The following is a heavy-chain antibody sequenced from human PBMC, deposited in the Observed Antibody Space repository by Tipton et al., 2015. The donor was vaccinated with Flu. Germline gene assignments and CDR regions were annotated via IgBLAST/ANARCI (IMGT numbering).Heavy chain of an antibody. J-gene: IGHJ3*01. Sequence: TLSLTCTVSGASVRNYYWSWIRQPAGKGLEWIGNICPGRPYYNPSLRSRVTMSVARSNDEFSLRLTSVTAADTAVYYCARERRGGWPFYDAFDFWGQGTTVTVST. CDR2: ICPGRP. V-gene: IGHV4-4*07. D-gene: IGHD6-19*01. CDR1: GASVRNYY. CDR3: ARERRGGWPFYDAFDF.